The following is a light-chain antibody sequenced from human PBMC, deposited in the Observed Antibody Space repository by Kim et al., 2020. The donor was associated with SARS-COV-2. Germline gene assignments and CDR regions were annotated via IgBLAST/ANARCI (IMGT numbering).Light chain of an antibody. CDR3: QLYGSSPYT. CDR2: GAS. CDR1: QTVSSSY. V-gene: IGKV3-20*01. Sequence: EIVLTQSPGTLSLSPGERATLSCRASQTVSSSYLAWYQQKPGRAPRLLVFGASTRATDIPDRFSGSGSGTDFTLTISGLEPEDFAVYYCQLYGSSPYTFGQGTKLEI. J-gene: IGKJ2*01.